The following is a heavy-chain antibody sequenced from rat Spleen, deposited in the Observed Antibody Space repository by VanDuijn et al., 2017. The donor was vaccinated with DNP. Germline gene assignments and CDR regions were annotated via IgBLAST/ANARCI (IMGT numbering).Heavy chain of an antibody. V-gene: IGHV5-29*01. Sequence: EVQLVESDGGLVQPGRSLKLSCAVSGFTFSDYYMAWVRQAPAKGLEWVATISYDGSGTYYRDSVKGRFSLSRDNAKSTLYLQVNSLRSEDTATYFCTSNPHIRTAAPFDYWGQGVMVTVSS. CDR3: TSNPHIRTAAPFDY. CDR1: GFTFSDYY. CDR2: ISYDGSGT. D-gene: IGHD3-8*01. J-gene: IGHJ2*01.